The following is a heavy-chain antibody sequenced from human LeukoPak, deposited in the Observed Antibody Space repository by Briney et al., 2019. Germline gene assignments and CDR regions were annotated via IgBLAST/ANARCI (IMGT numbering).Heavy chain of an antibody. Sequence: SGTLSLTCAVSGYSISSGYYWGWIRQPPGKGLEWIGSIYHSGSTYYNPSLKSRVTISVDTSKNQFSLKLSSVTAADTAVYYCASYQLLYLFDYWGQGTLVTVSS. CDR1: GYSISSGYY. CDR2: IYHSGST. J-gene: IGHJ4*02. CDR3: ASYQLLYLFDY. D-gene: IGHD2-2*01. V-gene: IGHV4-38-2*01.